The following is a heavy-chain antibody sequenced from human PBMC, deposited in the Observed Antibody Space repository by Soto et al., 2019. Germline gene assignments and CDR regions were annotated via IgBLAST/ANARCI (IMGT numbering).Heavy chain of an antibody. CDR3: ARATLGIIVAPDF. CDR1: GGTFSSYA. Sequence: SVKVSCKASGGTFSSYAISWVRQAPGQGLEWMGGTIPIFGTANYAQKFQGRVTITADESTSTVYMELSTLRPEDTAVYYCARATLGIIVAPDFWGQGTLVTVSS. CDR2: TIPIFGTA. J-gene: IGHJ4*02. V-gene: IGHV1-69*13. D-gene: IGHD3-22*01.